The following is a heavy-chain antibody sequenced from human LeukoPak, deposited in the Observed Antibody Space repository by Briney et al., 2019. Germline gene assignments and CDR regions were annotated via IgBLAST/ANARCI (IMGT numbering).Heavy chain of an antibody. CDR3: ARVIRERGYSYGYPDY. Sequence: GGSLRLSCAASGFTFGSCWMNWVRQTPGKGLEWVANINQDGSQKFYVDSVKGRFTISRDNANNSLYLQMNSLRAEDTAVYYCARVIRERGYSYGYPDYWGQGTLVTVSS. V-gene: IGHV3-7*01. CDR1: GFTFGSCW. D-gene: IGHD5-18*01. J-gene: IGHJ4*02. CDR2: INQDGSQK.